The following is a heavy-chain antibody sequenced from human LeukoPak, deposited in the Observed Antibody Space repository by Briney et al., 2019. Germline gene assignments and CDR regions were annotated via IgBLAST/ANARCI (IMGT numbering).Heavy chain of an antibody. V-gene: IGHV3-15*01. J-gene: IGHJ6*02. D-gene: IGHD3-3*01. Sequence: GGSLRLSCAASGFTFSNAWMSWVHQAPGKGLEWVGRIKSKTDGGTTDYAAPVKGRFTISRDDSKNTLYLQMNSLRTEDTAVYYCTTKVVEGFWSGYSLYYYYGMDVWGQGTTVTVSS. CDR1: GFTFSNAW. CDR2: IKSKTDGGTT. CDR3: TTKVVEGFWSGYSLYYYYGMDV.